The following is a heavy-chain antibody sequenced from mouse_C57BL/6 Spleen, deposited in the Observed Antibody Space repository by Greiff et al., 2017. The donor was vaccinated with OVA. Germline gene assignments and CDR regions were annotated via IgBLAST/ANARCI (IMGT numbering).Heavy chain of an antibody. CDR3: ARSTRVTGDYVDD. CDR1: GYTFTSYW. D-gene: IGHD2-2*01. CDR2: IDTSDSDT. Sequence: QVQLQQPGAELVQPGASVKLSCKASGYTFTSYWMQWVQQRPGQGLEWIGDIDTSDSDTTYNQKFKGKAPLTVDTSSSTAFMQLSSLTSEDSAGDYWARSTRVTGDYVDDWGQGTTLTVSS. J-gene: IGHJ2*01. V-gene: IGHV1-50*01.